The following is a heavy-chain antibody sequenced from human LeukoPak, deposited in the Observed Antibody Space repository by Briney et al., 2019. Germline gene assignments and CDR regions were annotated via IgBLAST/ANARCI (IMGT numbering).Heavy chain of an antibody. Sequence: SETLSLTCAVSGASINNDHWWTWVRQPPGKGLEWIGEIYHTGTANYNPSLKTRVTMSVDPSKNQFSLRLSSVTAADTAVYYCARGDVPAARPLDYWGQGTLVTVSS. CDR1: GASINNDHW. D-gene: IGHD2-2*01. V-gene: IGHV4/OR15-8*01. CDR3: ARGDVPAARPLDY. CDR2: IYHTGTA. J-gene: IGHJ4*02.